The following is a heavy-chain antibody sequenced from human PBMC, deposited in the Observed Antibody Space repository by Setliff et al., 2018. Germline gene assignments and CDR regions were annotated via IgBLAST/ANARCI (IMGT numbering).Heavy chain of an antibody. CDR2: IYYSGST. V-gene: IGHV4-31*03. CDR3: ARSRTIAVKGGVFAV. Sequence: PSETLSLTCSVSGASISSDGYYWSWIRQYPGKGLEWIGYIYYSGSTYYNPSLKSRVTISLDTSENQFSLELTPVTAADTAVYYCARSRTIAVKGGVFAVWGRGTLVTVSS. D-gene: IGHD6-19*01. J-gene: IGHJ2*01. CDR1: GASISSDGYY.